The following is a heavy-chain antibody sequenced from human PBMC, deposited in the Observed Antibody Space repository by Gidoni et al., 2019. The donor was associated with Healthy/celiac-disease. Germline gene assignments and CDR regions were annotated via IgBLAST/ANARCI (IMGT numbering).Heavy chain of an antibody. J-gene: IGHJ4*02. D-gene: IGHD6-13*01. CDR2: IYYRGSN. V-gene: IGHV4-28*07. CDR1: GYSISRSNW. Sequence: QVKLQESGPGLVKPSDTLSLTCAVSGYSISRSNWWGWLRQPPGKGLAWIGYIYYRGSNYYNPSLKSRVTMSVDTSKNQFSLKRSSVTAVDTAVYYCARVVRGSSWYPGWYFDYWGQGTLVTVSS. CDR3: ARVVRGSSWYPGWYFDY.